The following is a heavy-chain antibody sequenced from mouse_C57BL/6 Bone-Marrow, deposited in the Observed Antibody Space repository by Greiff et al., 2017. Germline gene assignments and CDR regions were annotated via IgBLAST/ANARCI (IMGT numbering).Heavy chain of an antibody. D-gene: IGHD4-1*01. CDR1: GFTFSSYA. CDR3: ARAWGGYFDV. CDR2: ISDGGSYT. Sequence: EVKLKESGGGLVKPGGSLKLSCAASGFTFSSYAMSWVRQTPEKRLEWVATISDGGSYTYYPHNVKGRFTISRDNAKNNLYLQMSHLKSEDTAMYYCARAWGGYFDVWGTGTTVTVSS. V-gene: IGHV5-4*03. J-gene: IGHJ1*03.